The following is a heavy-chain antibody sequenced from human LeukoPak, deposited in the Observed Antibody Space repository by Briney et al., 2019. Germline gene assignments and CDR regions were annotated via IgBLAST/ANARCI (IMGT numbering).Heavy chain of an antibody. CDR3: ARDQHDILTGLSY. CDR1: GFTFSSYS. Sequence: GGSLRLSCAASGFTFSSYSMNWVRQAPGKGLEWVSSISSSSSYIYYADSVKGRFTISRDNSKNTLYLQMNSLRAEDTAVYYCARDQHDILTGLSYWGQGTLVTVSS. CDR2: ISSSSSYI. D-gene: IGHD3-9*01. J-gene: IGHJ4*02. V-gene: IGHV3-21*01.